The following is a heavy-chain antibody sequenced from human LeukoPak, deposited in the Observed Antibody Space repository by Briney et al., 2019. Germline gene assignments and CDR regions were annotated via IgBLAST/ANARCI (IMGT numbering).Heavy chain of an antibody. CDR1: GGSITGYY. V-gene: IGHV4-4*07. D-gene: IGHD4-23*01. CDR2: IYTGGST. CDR3: TRWYGGHGFDY. Sequence: SETLSLTCTVSGGSITGYYWSWIRQPAGKGLEWIGRIYTGGSTNYNPSLKSRVTMSVDTSKNQFSLKLSSVTAADRAIYYCTRWYGGHGFDYWGQGTLVTVSS. J-gene: IGHJ4*02.